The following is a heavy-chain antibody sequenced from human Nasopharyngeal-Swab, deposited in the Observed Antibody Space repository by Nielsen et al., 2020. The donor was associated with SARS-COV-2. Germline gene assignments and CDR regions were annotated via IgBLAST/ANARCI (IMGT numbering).Heavy chain of an antibody. Sequence: ASVKVSCKVSGYTLTVLPIHWVRQAPGKGLEWMGTVVPEDGEPIYAQNFHGRVTMTEDTSTHTAYLELSSLRSEDTAVYYCASEGSGVFGVVIYAFDIWGPGTLVTVSS. D-gene: IGHD3-3*01. CDR3: ASEGSGVFGVVIYAFDI. CDR2: VVPEDGEP. V-gene: IGHV1-24*01. CDR1: GYTLTVLP. J-gene: IGHJ3*02.